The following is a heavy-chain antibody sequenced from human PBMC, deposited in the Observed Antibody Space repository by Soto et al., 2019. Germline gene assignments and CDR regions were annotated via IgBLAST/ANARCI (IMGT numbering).Heavy chain of an antibody. V-gene: IGHV3-21*01. CDR2: ISSSSSYI. CDR1: GFTFRTYS. Sequence: EVQLVESGGGLVKPGESLRLSCAASGFTFRTYSMNWVRQAPGKGLEWVSLISSSSSYIYYADSLKGRFTISRDNAKNSLYLEMNNLIAEDTAVYYCARFVSATAINDHWGQGTLVTVSS. CDR3: ARFVSATAINDH. J-gene: IGHJ4*02. D-gene: IGHD2-21*02.